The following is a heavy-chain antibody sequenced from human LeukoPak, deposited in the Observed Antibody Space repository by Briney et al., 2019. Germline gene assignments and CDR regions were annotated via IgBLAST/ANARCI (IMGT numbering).Heavy chain of an antibody. V-gene: IGHV3-23*01. CDR1: GFTLRCYA. Sequence: GSLRPSCAASGFTLRCYAMSWVRQAPGKGLEWGSTNSGSGGSTYYADSVKGRFTISRDNSKNTLYLQMNSLRAEDTAVYYCAKDPLASWSFNWFDPWGQGTLVTVSS. D-gene: IGHD3-3*02. J-gene: IGHJ5*02. CDR3: AKDPLASWSFNWFDP. CDR2: NSGSGGST.